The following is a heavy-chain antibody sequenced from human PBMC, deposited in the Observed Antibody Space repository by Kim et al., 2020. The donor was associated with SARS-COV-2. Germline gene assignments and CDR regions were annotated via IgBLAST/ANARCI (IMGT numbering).Heavy chain of an antibody. D-gene: IGHD1-1*01. J-gene: IGHJ6*03. Sequence: SLKSRFTISVDTSKNQFSLKLSSVTAADTAVYYCARDADWSHYYYYYMDVWGKGTTVTVSS. CDR3: ARDADWSHYYYYYMDV. V-gene: IGHV4-59*01.